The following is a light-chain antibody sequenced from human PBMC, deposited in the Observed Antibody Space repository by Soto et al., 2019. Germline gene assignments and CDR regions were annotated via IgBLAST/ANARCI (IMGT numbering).Light chain of an antibody. J-gene: IGLJ1*01. CDR2: DVS. V-gene: IGLV2-14*01. Sequence: QSALTQPASVSGSPGQSIAISCTATSGDVGAYDFVSWHQQHPGKAPKLMIYDVSRRPSGVSDRFSGSKSGNTASLIISGLQAEDEADYYCSSFTGGSTSYVFGTGTKVTVL. CDR3: SSFTGGSTSYV. CDR1: SGDVGAYDF.